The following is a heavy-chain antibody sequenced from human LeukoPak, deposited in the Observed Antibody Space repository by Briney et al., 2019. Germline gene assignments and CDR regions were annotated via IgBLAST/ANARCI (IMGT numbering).Heavy chain of an antibody. V-gene: IGHV4-34*01. CDR2: INHSGST. CDR1: GGSFSGYY. J-gene: IGHJ4*02. Sequence: PSETLSLTCAVYGGSFSGYYWSWIRQPPGKGLEWIGEINHSGSTNYNPSLKSRVTISVDTSKNQFSLKLSSVTAADTAVYYRARGRGQWLAWGQGTLVTVSS. CDR3: ARGRGQWLA. D-gene: IGHD6-19*01.